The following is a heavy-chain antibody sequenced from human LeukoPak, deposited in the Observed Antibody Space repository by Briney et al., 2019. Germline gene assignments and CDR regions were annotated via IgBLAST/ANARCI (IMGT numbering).Heavy chain of an antibody. D-gene: IGHD1-26*01. CDR3: ARELDRGSYVAY. Sequence: ASVKVSCKASGYTFTGYYMHWVRQAPGQGLEWMGLINPNSGGTNYAQKFEGRVTMTRDTSISTAYMELSRLRSDDTAVYYCARELDRGSYVAYWGQGTLATVSS. CDR1: GYTFTGYY. V-gene: IGHV1-2*02. CDR2: INPNSGGT. J-gene: IGHJ4*02.